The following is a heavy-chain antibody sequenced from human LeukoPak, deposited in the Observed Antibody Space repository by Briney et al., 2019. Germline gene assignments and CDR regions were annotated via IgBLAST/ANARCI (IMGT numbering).Heavy chain of an antibody. D-gene: IGHD6-19*01. CDR1: GGTFSSFG. J-gene: IGHJ4*02. CDR2: IIPIFGTA. Sequence: AASVNVSCKASGGTFSSFGISWVRQAPGQGLEWMGGIIPIFGTANYAQKFQGRVTITADESTSTTYMELSSLRSEDTAVYYCARAEIAVAGTGFDYWGQGTLVTVSS. V-gene: IGHV1-69*13. CDR3: ARAEIAVAGTGFDY.